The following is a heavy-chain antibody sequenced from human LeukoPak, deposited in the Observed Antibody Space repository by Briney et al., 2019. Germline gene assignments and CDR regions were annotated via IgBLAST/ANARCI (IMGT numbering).Heavy chain of an antibody. CDR2: ISGSANST. Sequence: GGSLRLSCAASGFTFSSYAMSWVRQAPGKGLEWVSVISGSANSTDYADSVKGRFSISRDNSKNTLYLQMNSLRAEDTAVYYCAKSPISMIAVAKGWYFDLWGRGTLVTVSS. D-gene: IGHD3-22*01. V-gene: IGHV3-23*01. CDR1: GFTFSSYA. CDR3: AKSPISMIAVAKGWYFDL. J-gene: IGHJ2*01.